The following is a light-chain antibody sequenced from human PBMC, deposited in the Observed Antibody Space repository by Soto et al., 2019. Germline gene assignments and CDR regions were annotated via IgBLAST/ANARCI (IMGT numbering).Light chain of an antibody. CDR2: DVS. V-gene: IGLV2-14*01. CDR3: SSYTSSSARV. Sequence: LTQPASVSGSPGQSITISCTGTSSDVGGYNYVSWYQQYPGKAPKLMIYDVSNRPSGVSNRFSGSKSGNTASLTISGLQAEDGADYYCSSYTSSSARVFGTGTKVTVL. J-gene: IGLJ1*01. CDR1: SSDVGGYNY.